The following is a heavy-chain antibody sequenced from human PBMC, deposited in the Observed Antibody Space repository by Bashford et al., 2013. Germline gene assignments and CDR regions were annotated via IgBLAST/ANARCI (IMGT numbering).Heavy chain of an antibody. D-gene: IGHD2-2*01. CDR1: GFTFSSHS. Sequence: GGSLRLSCAASGFTFSSHSMSWVRQAPGKGLEWVSSISSGSSYTYYVDSVKGRFTISRDNAKNSLYLQMNSLRGEDTAVYYCAKGGRCGSARCWHYLDYWGQGTLVTVS. CDR3: AKGGRCGSARCWHYLDY. CDR2: ISSGSSYT. V-gene: IGHV3-21*01. J-gene: IGHJ4*02.